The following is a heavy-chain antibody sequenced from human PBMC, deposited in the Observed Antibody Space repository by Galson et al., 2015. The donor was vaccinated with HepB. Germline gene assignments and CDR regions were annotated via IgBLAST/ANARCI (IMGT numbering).Heavy chain of an antibody. Sequence: LSLTCTVSGGSISSYYWSWIRQPAGKGLEWIGRIYTSGSTNYNPSLKSRVTMSVDTSKNQFSLKLSSVTAADTAVYYCARGPGYCSGGSCYSGSSSGAFDIWGQGTMVTVSS. CDR1: GGSISSYY. V-gene: IGHV4-4*07. J-gene: IGHJ3*02. CDR3: ARGPGYCSGGSCYSGSSSGAFDI. CDR2: IYTSGST. D-gene: IGHD2-15*01.